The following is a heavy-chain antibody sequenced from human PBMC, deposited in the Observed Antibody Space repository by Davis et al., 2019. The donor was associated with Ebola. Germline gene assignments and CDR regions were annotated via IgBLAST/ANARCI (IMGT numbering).Heavy chain of an antibody. CDR3: TLLQEHL. CDR1: GFTVSSNY. J-gene: IGHJ6*01. CDR2: ISSSSSYT. Sequence: GESLKISCAASGFTVSSNYMSWVRQAPGKGLEWVSYISSSSSYTNYADSVKGRFTISRDNAKNSLYLQMNSLHQGPIGLPPGTLLQEHLWG. V-gene: IGHV3-11*03.